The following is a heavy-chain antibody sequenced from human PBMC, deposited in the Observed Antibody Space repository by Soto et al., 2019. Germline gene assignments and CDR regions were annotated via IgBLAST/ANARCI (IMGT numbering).Heavy chain of an antibody. D-gene: IGHD2-21*02. J-gene: IGHJ3*02. CDR2: MWCEGSDK. Sequence: AGGSRRLSWAASGFTFSSYAMQWVRQAPGKGLERGVGMWCEGSDKSYAYAGKGRLTISRNNSKNTVSLQMKSLRAEDTAVYYCARALQMVTPHAFDIWGQGTMVTVSS. CDR1: GFTFSSYA. V-gene: IGHV3-33*01. CDR3: ARALQMVTPHAFDI.